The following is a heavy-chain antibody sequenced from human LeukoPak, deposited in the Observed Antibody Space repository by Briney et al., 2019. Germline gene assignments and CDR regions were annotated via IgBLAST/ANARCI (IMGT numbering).Heavy chain of an antibody. CDR2: INPKSGDT. V-gene: IGHV1-2*02. CDR1: GYTFSDYY. CDR3: ARGPNTGAFDA. Sequence: GASVKVSCKASGYTFSDYYMHWWRQAPGQRLEWLGWINPKSGDTNFAQNFQGRVTMTRDTSISTAYMELSSLTSDDRAVYYCARGPNTGAFDAWGKGTLVTVSS. J-gene: IGHJ4*02. D-gene: IGHD7-27*01.